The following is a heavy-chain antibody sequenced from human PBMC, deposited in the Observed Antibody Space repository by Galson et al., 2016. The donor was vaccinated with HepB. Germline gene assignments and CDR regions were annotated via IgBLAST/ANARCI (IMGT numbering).Heavy chain of an antibody. CDR3: AREWGVYYYDSSGSSYFDY. CDR2: ISTYNGDT. D-gene: IGHD3-22*01. J-gene: IGHJ4*02. Sequence: SVKVSCKASGYRFTNYGISWVRQAPGQGLEWMGWISTYNGDTNYAQKFQGRVTMTTDTSASTAYLELRSLRSDDTAVYYCAREWGVYYYDSSGSSYFDYWGQGTLVTVS. CDR1: GYRFTNYG. V-gene: IGHV1-18*01.